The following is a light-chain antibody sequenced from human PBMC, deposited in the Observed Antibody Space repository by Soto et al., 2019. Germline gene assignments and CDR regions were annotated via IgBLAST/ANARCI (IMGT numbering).Light chain of an antibody. V-gene: IGKV3-15*01. Sequence: EIVMTQSPATLSVSPGERASLSCRASQSVGSKLAWYQHKPGQAPRLLIYDASTRATGFPARFSGSGSGTEFTLTISSLQPEDFAVYYCQQYNNWPPFTFGPATTVDIK. CDR2: DAS. J-gene: IGKJ3*01. CDR1: QSVGSK. CDR3: QQYNNWPPFT.